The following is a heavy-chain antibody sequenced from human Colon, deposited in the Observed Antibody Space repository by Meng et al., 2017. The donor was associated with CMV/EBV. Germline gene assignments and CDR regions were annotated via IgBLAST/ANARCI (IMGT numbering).Heavy chain of an antibody. CDR3: DASDY. Sequence: GESLKISCAASGFSFRNFDMSWARQAPGKGLEWVATITGSGSRTHYADSVKGRFTISRDNSKNTLYLQITSLRAEDTAIYYCDASDYWGQGTQVTVSS. CDR2: ITGSGSRT. V-gene: IGHV3-23*01. J-gene: IGHJ4*02. D-gene: IGHD6-6*01. CDR1: GFSFRNFD.